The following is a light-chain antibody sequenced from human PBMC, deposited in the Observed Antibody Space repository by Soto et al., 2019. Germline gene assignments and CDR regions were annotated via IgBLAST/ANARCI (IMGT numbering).Light chain of an antibody. V-gene: IGLV2-11*01. CDR1: SGDVGAYDR. CDR3: CSHAGGSSWV. Sequence: QSALTQPRSVSGSPGQSVTISCTGTSGDVGAYDRVSWYQHLPTKAPKLIIYDVTNRPSGVPYRFSGSKSGSTASLTISGLQAEDEADYYCCSHAGGSSWVFGGGTKLTVL. J-gene: IGLJ3*02. CDR2: DVT.